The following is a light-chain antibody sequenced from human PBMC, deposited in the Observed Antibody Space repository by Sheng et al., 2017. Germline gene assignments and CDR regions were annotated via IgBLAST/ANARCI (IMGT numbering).Light chain of an antibody. CDR3: LQHNSYPYT. J-gene: IGKJ2*01. CDR1: QDISNS. Sequence: DIRLTQSPSSLSASVGDRVTITCQASQDISNSLNWFQQKPGKVPKLLIYDASTVQTGVPSRFSGSGSGTHFTFTINSLEPEDIATYYCLQHNSYPYTFGQGTKLEIK. CDR2: DAS. V-gene: IGKV1-33*01.